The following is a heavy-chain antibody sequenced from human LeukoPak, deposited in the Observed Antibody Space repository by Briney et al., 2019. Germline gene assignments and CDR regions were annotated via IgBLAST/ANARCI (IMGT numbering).Heavy chain of an antibody. Sequence: SGTLSLTCTVSGGTISSYYWSWIRQPAGKGLEWIGRIYTSGSTKYNPSLKSRVTMSVDTSKNQFSLKLSSVTAADTAGYYCARDRVYGTGSKYMGFDYWGQGTLVTVSS. CDR2: IYTSGST. V-gene: IGHV4-4*07. D-gene: IGHD3-10*01. CDR1: GGTISSYY. CDR3: ARDRVYGTGSKYMGFDY. J-gene: IGHJ4*02.